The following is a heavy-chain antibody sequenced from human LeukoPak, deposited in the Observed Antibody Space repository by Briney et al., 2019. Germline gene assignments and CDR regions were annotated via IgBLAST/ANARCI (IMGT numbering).Heavy chain of an antibody. V-gene: IGHV4-4*07. D-gene: IGHD3-22*01. CDR3: ARVTGYMIEDYFDY. CDR1: GGSISSYY. J-gene: IGHJ4*02. CDR2: IYTSGST. Sequence: SETLSLTCTVSGGSISSYYWSWIRQPAGKGLEWIGRIYTSGSTNYNPSLKSRVTMSVDTSKNQFSLKLSSVTAADTAVYYCARVTGYMIEDYFDYWGQGTLVTVSS.